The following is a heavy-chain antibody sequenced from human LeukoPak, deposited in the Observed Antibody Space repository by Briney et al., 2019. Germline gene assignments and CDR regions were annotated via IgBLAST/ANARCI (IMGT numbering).Heavy chain of an antibody. D-gene: IGHD6-13*01. Sequence: SVKVSCKASGGTFSSYAISWVRQAPGQGLEWMGRIIPILGIANYAQKFQGRVTITADKSTSTAYMELSSLRSEDTAVYYCAKDATSWIAAAIECWGQGTLATVSS. CDR3: AKDATSWIAAAIEC. J-gene: IGHJ4*02. CDR1: GGTFSSYA. CDR2: IIPILGIA. V-gene: IGHV1-69*04.